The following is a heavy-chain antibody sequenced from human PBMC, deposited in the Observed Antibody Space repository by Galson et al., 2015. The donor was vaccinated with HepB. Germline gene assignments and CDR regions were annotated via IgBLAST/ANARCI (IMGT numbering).Heavy chain of an antibody. CDR1: GYSFTSYW. Sequence: QSGAEVKKPGESLRISCKGSGYSFTSYWISWVRQMPGKGLEWMGRIDPSDSYTNYSPSFQGHVTISADKSISTAYLQWSSLKASDTAMYYCARHLEQQLVRGQGWFDPWGQGTLVTVSS. CDR3: ARHLEQQLVRGQGWFDP. CDR2: IDPSDSYT. D-gene: IGHD6-13*01. V-gene: IGHV5-10-1*01. J-gene: IGHJ5*02.